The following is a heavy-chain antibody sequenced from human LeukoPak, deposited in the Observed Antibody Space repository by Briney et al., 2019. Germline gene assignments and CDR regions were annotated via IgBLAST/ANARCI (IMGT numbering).Heavy chain of an antibody. CDR2: IYHSGST. Sequence: SETLSLTCTVSGYSISSGYYWGWIRQPPGKGLEWIGSIYHSGSTYYNPSLKSRVTISVDTSKNQFSLKLSSVTAADTAVYYCARVPSSHSYYYDSSGYEVYWGQGTLVTVSS. CDR3: ARVPSSHSYYYDSSGYEVY. J-gene: IGHJ4*02. CDR1: GYSISSGYY. D-gene: IGHD3-22*01. V-gene: IGHV4-38-2*02.